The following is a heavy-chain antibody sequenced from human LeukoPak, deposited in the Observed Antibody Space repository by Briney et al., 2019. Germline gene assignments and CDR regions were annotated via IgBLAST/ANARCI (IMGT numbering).Heavy chain of an antibody. CDR3: ARHFTYYYDSSGYRRDAFDN. CDR2: IYYSGST. CDR1: GGSISTYS. Sequence: SETLCLSCTVSGGSISTYSWSWIRQSPGKGLVWIGYIYYSGSTNYNPSLKSRVTISVDMSKNQVSLKLCSVPAADTALYYCARHFTYYYDSSGYRRDAFDNWGQGTMVTVSS. D-gene: IGHD3-22*01. J-gene: IGHJ3*02. V-gene: IGHV4-59*08.